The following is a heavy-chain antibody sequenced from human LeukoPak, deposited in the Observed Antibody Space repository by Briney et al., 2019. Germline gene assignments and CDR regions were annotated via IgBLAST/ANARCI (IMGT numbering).Heavy chain of an antibody. J-gene: IGHJ4*02. CDR1: GGSISSGGYY. CDR3: ARVVGATSIDY. Sequence: SETLSFTCTVSGGSISSGGYYWSWIRQHPGKGLEWIGYIYYSGSTYYNPSLKSRVTISVDTSKNQFSLQLSSVTAADTAVYYCARVVGATSIDYWGQGILVTVSS. V-gene: IGHV4-31*03. D-gene: IGHD2-15*01. CDR2: IYYSGST.